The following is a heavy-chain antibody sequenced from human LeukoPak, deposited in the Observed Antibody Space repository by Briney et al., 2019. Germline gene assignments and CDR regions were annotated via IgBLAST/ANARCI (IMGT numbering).Heavy chain of an antibody. CDR1: GGSFSGYY. J-gene: IGHJ3*02. Sequence: SSETLSLTCAVYGGSFSGYYWSWIRQPPGKGLEWIGEINHSGSTNYNPSLKSRVTMSVDTSKNQFSLKVSSVTAADTAVYYCARGLSIAAAGTGYAFDIWGQGTTVTVSS. CDR3: ARGLSIAAAGTGYAFDI. CDR2: INHSGST. D-gene: IGHD6-13*01. V-gene: IGHV4-34*01.